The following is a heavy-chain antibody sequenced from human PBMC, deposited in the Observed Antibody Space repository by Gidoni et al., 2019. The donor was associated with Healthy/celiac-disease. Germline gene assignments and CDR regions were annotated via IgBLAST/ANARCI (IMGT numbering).Heavy chain of an antibody. CDR2: ISYDGSNK. D-gene: IGHD6-6*01. Sequence: QVQLVESGGGVVQPGRSLRLSCSAPGFTLSSHPMPGVRQAPGKGLEWVAVISYDGSNKYYADSVKGRFTISRDNSKNTLYLQMNSLRAEDTAVYYCAREWGGEGGSSSRSFLYWGQGTLVTVSS. CDR3: AREWGGEGGSSSRSFLY. CDR1: GFTLSSHP. V-gene: IGHV3-30-3*01. J-gene: IGHJ4*02.